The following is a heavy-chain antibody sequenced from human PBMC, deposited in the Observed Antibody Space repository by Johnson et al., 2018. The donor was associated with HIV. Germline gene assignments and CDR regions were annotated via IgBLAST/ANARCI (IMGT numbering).Heavy chain of an antibody. CDR1: GITVSSNY. V-gene: IGHV3-66*01. CDR2: IYSGGST. Sequence: VQLVESGGGLVQPGGSLRLSCAASGITVSSNYMTWVRQAPGRGLEWVSVIYSGGSTYSADSVKGGFTISRDNSKNTLYLQMNSLRAEDTAVYYCAREGPSERAGFDVWGQGTMVTVSS. J-gene: IGHJ3*01. CDR3: AREGPSERAGFDV.